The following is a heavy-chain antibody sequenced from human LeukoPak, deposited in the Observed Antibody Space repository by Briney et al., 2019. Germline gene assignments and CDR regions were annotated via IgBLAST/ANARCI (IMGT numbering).Heavy chain of an antibody. CDR3: AKDSYDSSGRLDY. Sequence: GGSLRLSCAASGFTFSSYSMNWVRQAPGKGLEWVSYISSSSSTIYYADSVKGRFTISRDNSKNTLYLQMNSLRAEDTAVYYCAKDSYDSSGRLDYWGQGTLVTVSS. CDR1: GFTFSSYS. CDR2: ISSSSSTI. D-gene: IGHD3-22*01. V-gene: IGHV3-48*01. J-gene: IGHJ4*02.